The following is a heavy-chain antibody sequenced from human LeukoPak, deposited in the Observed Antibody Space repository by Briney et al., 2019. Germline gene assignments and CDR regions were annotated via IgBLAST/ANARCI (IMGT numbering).Heavy chain of an antibody. V-gene: IGHV4-61*02. CDR2: IYTSGST. CDR1: GGSIGSGSYY. Sequence: SETLSLTCTVSGGSIGSGSYYWSWIRQPAGKGLEWIGRIYTSGSTNYNPSLKSRVTISVDTSKNQFSLKLSSVTAADTAVYYCARDRGSSGSTGFDYWGQGTLVTVSS. CDR3: ARDRGSSGSTGFDY. D-gene: IGHD6-19*01. J-gene: IGHJ4*02.